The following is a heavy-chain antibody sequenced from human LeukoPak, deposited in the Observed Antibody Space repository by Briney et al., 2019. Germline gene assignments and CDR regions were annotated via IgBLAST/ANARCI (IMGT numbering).Heavy chain of an antibody. CDR1: GDSVSTNSVA. CDR2: TYYRSKWYN. D-gene: IGHD3-22*01. CDR3: ARERRASGYYFHDAFDI. Sequence: SQTLSLTCAISGDSVSTNSVAWNWIRQSPSRGLEWLGRTYYRSKWYNDYAVSVKSRITINPDTSKNQFSLQLNSVTPEDTAVYYCARERRASGYYFHDAFDIWGQGTMVTVSP. J-gene: IGHJ3*02. V-gene: IGHV6-1*01.